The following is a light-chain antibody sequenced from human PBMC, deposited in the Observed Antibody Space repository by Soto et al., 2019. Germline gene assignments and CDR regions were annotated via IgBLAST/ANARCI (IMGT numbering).Light chain of an antibody. CDR3: SSYTSSSTLV. CDR2: EVI. V-gene: IGLV2-14*01. CDR1: SSDVGAHNY. Sequence: QSALTQPASVSGSPGQSITISCTATSSDVGAHNYVSWYQQHPGKAPKLMIYEVINRPSGVSNRFSGSKSGNTASLIISGLQAEDEADYYCSSYTSSSTLVFGGGTKLTVL. J-gene: IGLJ2*01.